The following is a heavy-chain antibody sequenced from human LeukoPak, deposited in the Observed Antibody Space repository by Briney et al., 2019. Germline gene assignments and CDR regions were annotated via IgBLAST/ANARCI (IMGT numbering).Heavy chain of an antibody. D-gene: IGHD6-13*01. Sequence: GGSLRLSCAASGFTFSNYAMSWVRQAPGKGLEWVSAITGSAGGTYYADSVKGRFTISRDNSKSTLSLQMNSLRAEDTAVYYCAKVSQPAAGPTEFDPWGQGTLVTVSS. CDR1: GFTFSNYA. CDR3: AKVSQPAAGPTEFDP. V-gene: IGHV3-23*01. J-gene: IGHJ5*02. CDR2: ITGSAGGT.